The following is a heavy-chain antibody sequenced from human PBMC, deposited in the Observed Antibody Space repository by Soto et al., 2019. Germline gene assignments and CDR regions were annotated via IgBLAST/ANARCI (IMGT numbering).Heavy chain of an antibody. CDR3: ARDRIPPYSGYDH. Sequence: SETLSLTYTFSGVSISGGYYYWSWISQPPGKGLEWIGYIYYSGSTYYNPSLKSRVTISVDTSKNQFSLKLSSVTAADTAVYYCARDRIPPYSGYDHWGQGTLVNVSS. CDR2: IYYSGST. V-gene: IGHV4-30-4*01. D-gene: IGHD5-12*01. J-gene: IGHJ5*02. CDR1: GVSISGGYYY.